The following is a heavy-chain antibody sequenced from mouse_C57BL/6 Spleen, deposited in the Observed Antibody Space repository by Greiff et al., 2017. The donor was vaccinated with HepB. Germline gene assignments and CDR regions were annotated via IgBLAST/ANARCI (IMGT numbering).Heavy chain of an antibody. CDR1: GYSITSGYY. V-gene: IGHV3-6*01. CDR3: ARDVLDY. Sequence: EVHLVESGPGLVKPSQSLSLTCSVTGYSITSGYYWNWIRQFPGNKLEWMGYISYDGSNNYNPSLKNRISITRDTSKNQFFLKLNSVTTEDTATYYCARDVLDYWGQGTTLTVSS. J-gene: IGHJ2*01. CDR2: ISYDGSN.